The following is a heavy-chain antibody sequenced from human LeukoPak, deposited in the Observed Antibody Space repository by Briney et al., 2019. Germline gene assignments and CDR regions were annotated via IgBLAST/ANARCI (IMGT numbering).Heavy chain of an antibody. CDR2: INTNTGNP. CDR1: GYTFTSYA. J-gene: IGHJ4*02. CDR3: ARGYSSSWYRRWSHYFDY. V-gene: IGHV7-4-1*02. Sequence: ASVKVSCKASGYTFTSYAMNWVRQAPGQGLEWMGWINTNTGNPTYAQGFTGRFVFSLDTSVSTAYLQISSLKAEDTAVYYCARGYSSSWYRRWSHYFDYWGQGTLVTVSS. D-gene: IGHD6-13*01.